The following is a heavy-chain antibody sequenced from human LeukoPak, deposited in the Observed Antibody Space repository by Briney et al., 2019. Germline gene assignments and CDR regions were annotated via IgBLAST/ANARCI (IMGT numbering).Heavy chain of an antibody. CDR2: INPNSGGT. D-gene: IGHD2-2*01. CDR1: GYTFTGNY. Sequence: ASVKVSCKASGYTFTGNYMHWVRQAPGQGLEWMGWINPNSGGTNYAQKFQGRVTMTRDTSISTAYMELSRLRSDDTAVYYCAKTPTSQPDCSSTSCREYWGQGTLVTVSS. V-gene: IGHV1-2*02. J-gene: IGHJ4*02. CDR3: AKTPTSQPDCSSTSCREY.